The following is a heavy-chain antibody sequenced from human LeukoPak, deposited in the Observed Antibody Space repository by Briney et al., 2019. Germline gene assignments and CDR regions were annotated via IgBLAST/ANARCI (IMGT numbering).Heavy chain of an antibody. Sequence: PGGSLRLSCAASGFTFSDYYMSWIRQAPGKGLEWVSYISSSSSHTNYADSVKGRFTISRDNAKNSLYLQMNSLRAEDTAVYYCARDSVVPAAEGNWFDPWGQGTLVTVSS. J-gene: IGHJ5*02. CDR1: GFTFSDYY. CDR3: ARDSVVPAAEGNWFDP. D-gene: IGHD2-2*01. V-gene: IGHV3-11*06. CDR2: ISSSSSHT.